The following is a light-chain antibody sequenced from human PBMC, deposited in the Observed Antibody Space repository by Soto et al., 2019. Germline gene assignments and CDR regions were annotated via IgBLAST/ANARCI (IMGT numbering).Light chain of an antibody. V-gene: IGKV3-11*01. Sequence: EIVLTQSPATLSLSPGERATLSSRASQSVYSYLAWYQQKPGQAPRLLIYDASNRATGIPARFRGSGSGTDFTLTISSLEPEDFAVYYCQQRSNWPITFGQGTRLEI. J-gene: IGKJ5*01. CDR2: DAS. CDR3: QQRSNWPIT. CDR1: QSVYSY.